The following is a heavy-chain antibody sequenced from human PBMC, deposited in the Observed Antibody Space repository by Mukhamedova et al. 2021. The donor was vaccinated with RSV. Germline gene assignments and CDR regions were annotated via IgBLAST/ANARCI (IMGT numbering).Heavy chain of an antibody. D-gene: IGHD1-1*01. CDR2: GAV. Sequence: GAVGHADSVKGRFSISRDNAKNSLYLQMNSLRPEDTAFYFCTFYGNPGGLEHWGQGTLVSVSS. J-gene: IGHJ1*01. CDR3: TFYGNPGGLEH. V-gene: IGHV3-9*01.